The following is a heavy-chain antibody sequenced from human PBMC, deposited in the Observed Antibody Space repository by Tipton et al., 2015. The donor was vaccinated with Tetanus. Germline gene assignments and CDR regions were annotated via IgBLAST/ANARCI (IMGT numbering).Heavy chain of an antibody. J-gene: IGHJ6*02. CDR2: LSSSGGHT. V-gene: IGHV3-23*01. D-gene: IGHD2-21*02. Sequence: SLRLSCAASGFTFSSYAMTWVRQAPGKGLEWVSTLSSSGGHTYSTDPVKGRFTISRDNSKNTLYLQMNILRADDTAVYYCARSSAYCGGDCSAWDFFYYGLEVWGQGTTVTVSS. CDR3: ARSSAYCGGDCSAWDFFYYGLEV. CDR1: GFTFSSYA.